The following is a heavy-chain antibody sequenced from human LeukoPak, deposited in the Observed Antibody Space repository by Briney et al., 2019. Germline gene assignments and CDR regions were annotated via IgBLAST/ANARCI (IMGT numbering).Heavy chain of an antibody. J-gene: IGHJ4*02. V-gene: IGHV3-23*01. CDR3: AKDGYNWIAFDD. CDR1: GFTLSTYA. CDR2: ISGTGFTI. D-gene: IGHD1-20*01. Sequence: PGGSLRLSCAASGFTLSTYAMHWVRQAPGKGLEWGAYISGTGFTIYYADSVKGRFTISSDSSKNTLFLQMNSLRAEDTAIYYCAKDGYNWIAFDDWGQGTLVTVSS.